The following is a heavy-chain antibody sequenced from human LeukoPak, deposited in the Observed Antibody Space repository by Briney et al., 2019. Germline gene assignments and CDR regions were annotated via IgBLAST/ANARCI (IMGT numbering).Heavy chain of an antibody. CDR1: GFTFSSYA. CDR2: ISGSGGSK. D-gene: IGHD2-15*01. V-gene: IGHV3-23*01. CDR3: AKDKLGYCSGGSCYSFWFDP. J-gene: IGHJ5*02. Sequence: PGGSLRLSCAASGFTFSSYAMSWVRQAPGKGLEWVSAISGSGGSKYYADSVKARFTISRDNSKNTLYLQMNSLRAEDTAVYYCAKDKLGYCSGGSCYSFWFDPWGQGTLVTVSS.